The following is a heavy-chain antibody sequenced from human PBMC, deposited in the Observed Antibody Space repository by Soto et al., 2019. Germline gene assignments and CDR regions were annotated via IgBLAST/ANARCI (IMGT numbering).Heavy chain of an antibody. CDR3: ARQWLSNFDY. CDR1: GYTFTGYY. CDR2: INPNSGGT. V-gene: IGHV1-2*02. Sequence: ASVKVSFKASGYTFTGYYMHWLRQAPGQGLEWMGWINPNSGGTNYAQKFQGRVTMTRDTSISTAYMELSRLRSDDTAVYYCARQWLSNFDYWGQGTLVTVSS. D-gene: IGHD6-19*01. J-gene: IGHJ4*02.